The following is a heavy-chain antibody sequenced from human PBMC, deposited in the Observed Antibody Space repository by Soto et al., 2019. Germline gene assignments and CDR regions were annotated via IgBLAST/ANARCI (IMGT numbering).Heavy chain of an antibody. J-gene: IGHJ6*02. CDR2: IDSSTKYT. Sequence: QVQLVESGGGLVRPGGSLRLSCEASGFTFRDYYMTWFRQAPGKGLEWLSYIDSSTKYTNYADSVKGRFTISRDNTKNSLYLQMNSLRADDTAVYYGAREYYYTMDVWGQGTMVTVSS. CDR1: GFTFRDYY. CDR3: AREYYYTMDV. V-gene: IGHV3-11*05.